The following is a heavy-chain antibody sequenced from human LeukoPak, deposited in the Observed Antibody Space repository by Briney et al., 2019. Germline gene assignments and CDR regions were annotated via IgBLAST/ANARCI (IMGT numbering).Heavy chain of an antibody. V-gene: IGHV1-18*01. CDR1: GYTFTSYG. Sequence: ASVKVSCKASGYTFTSYGISWVRQAPGQGLEWMGWISAYNGNTNYAQKLQGRVTMTTDTSTSTAYMELRSLGSDDTAVYYCARRVAATLYYYYYMDVWGKGTTVTVSS. J-gene: IGHJ6*03. CDR3: ARRVAATLYYYYYMDV. D-gene: IGHD2-15*01. CDR2: ISAYNGNT.